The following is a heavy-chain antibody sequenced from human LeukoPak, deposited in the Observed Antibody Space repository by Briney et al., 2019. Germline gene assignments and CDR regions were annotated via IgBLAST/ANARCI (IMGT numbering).Heavy chain of an antibody. CDR1: GFTFSNAW. CDR3: TTDGGSYYVFDY. Sequence: PGGSLRLSCAASGFTFSNAWMSWVRQAPGKGLEWVGRIKSKTDGGTTDYAAPVKGRLTISRDDSKNTLYLQMNSLKTEDTAVYYCTTDGGSYYVFDYWGQGTLVTVSS. J-gene: IGHJ4*02. V-gene: IGHV3-15*01. D-gene: IGHD1-26*01. CDR2: IKSKTDGGTT.